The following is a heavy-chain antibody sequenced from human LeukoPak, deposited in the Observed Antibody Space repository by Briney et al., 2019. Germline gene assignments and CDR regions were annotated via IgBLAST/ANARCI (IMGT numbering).Heavy chain of an antibody. Sequence: GGSLRLSCAASGFTFSSYGMHWVRQAPDKGLVWVSCINSDGSRTTYADSVKGRFTISRDNAKNTLYLQMNTLRVEDTAVYYCARGSWSAADTNIDYWGQGTLVTVSS. V-gene: IGHV3-74*01. CDR2: INSDGSRT. J-gene: IGHJ4*02. CDR3: ARGSWSAADTNIDY. CDR1: GFTFSSYG. D-gene: IGHD6-13*01.